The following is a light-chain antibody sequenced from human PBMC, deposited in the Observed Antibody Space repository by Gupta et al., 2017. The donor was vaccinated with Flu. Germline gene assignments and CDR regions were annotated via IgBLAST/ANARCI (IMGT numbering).Light chain of an antibody. CDR2: DVS. V-gene: IGLV2-14*01. J-gene: IGLJ1*01. CDR1: SSDVGNSDY. Sequence: QSALPQPASVSGSPGHSITIPCTATSSDVGNSDYVSWYQQDPGKAPKLLIYDVSNRPSGVSSRFSGSKSGNTASLTISGLQAEDETDYYCSSYTSTTTFYVFGTGTKVTVL. CDR3: SSYTSTTTFYV.